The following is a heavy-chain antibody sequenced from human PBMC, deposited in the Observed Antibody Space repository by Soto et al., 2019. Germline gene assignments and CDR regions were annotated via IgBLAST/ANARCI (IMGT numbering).Heavy chain of an antibody. Sequence: SETLSLTCTVSGGSISSYYWSWIRQPAGKGLEWIGLIYTSGSTIYNPSLKSRVTMSVDTSKNQFSLKLSSMTAADTAVYYCARDCSGTSCYGFYFDYWGQGTLVTVSS. D-gene: IGHD2-2*01. CDR3: ARDCSGTSCYGFYFDY. CDR2: IYTSGST. CDR1: GGSISSYY. J-gene: IGHJ4*02. V-gene: IGHV4-4*07.